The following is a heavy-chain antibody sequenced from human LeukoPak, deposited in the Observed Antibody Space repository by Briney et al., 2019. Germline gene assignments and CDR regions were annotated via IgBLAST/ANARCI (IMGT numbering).Heavy chain of an antibody. J-gene: IGHJ6*04. V-gene: IGHV3-30*18. CDR3: AKDRGSGSYYNLGYYYYGMDV. CDR1: GLTFSSYG. CDR2: ISYDGSNK. D-gene: IGHD3-10*01. Sequence: PGRSLRLSCAASGLTFSSYGMHWVRQAPGKGLEWVAVISYDGSNKYYADSVKGRFTISRDNSKNTLYLQMNSLRAEDTAVYYCAKDRGSGSYYNLGYYYYGMDVWGKGTTVTVSS.